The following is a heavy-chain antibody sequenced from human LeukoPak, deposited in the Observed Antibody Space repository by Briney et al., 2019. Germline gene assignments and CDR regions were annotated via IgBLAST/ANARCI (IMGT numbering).Heavy chain of an antibody. J-gene: IGHJ4*02. CDR2: IYYSGST. V-gene: IGHV4-39*07. D-gene: IGHD4-17*01. CDR3: ARSATTVTKFDY. Sequence: SETLSLTCTVSGGSISSSSYYWGWIRQPPGKGLEWIGSIYYSGSTYYNPSLKSRVTISVDKSKNQFSLKLSSVTAADTAVYYCARSATTVTKFDYWGQGTLVTVSS. CDR1: GGSISSSSYY.